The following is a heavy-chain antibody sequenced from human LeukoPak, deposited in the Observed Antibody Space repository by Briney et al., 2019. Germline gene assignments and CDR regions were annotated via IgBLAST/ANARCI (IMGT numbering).Heavy chain of an antibody. J-gene: IGHJ4*02. Sequence: ASVKVSYKASGYTFTGYYMHWVRQAPGQGLEWMGWINPNSGGTNYAQKFQGRVTMTRDTSISTAYMELSRLRSDDTAVYYCARGSTAFSAAGTGDYWGQGTLVTVSS. CDR3: ARGSTAFSAAGTGDY. CDR2: INPNSGGT. V-gene: IGHV1-2*02. D-gene: IGHD6-13*01. CDR1: GYTFTGYY.